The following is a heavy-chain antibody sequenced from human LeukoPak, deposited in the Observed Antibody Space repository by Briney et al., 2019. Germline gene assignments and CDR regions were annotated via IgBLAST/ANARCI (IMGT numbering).Heavy chain of an antibody. D-gene: IGHD4-17*01. V-gene: IGHV1-2*02. CDR3: ATLNYGDLRGGGFEV. CDR1: GYTFTGYY. CDR2: INPNNGGT. Sequence: RASVKVSCKASGYTFTGYYIHWVRQAPGQGLEWMGWINPNNGGTNYAQKFQGRVTMTRDTSISTAYMFLTSLRSEDTALYYCATLNYGDLRGGGFEVWGQGTMVSVSS. J-gene: IGHJ3*01.